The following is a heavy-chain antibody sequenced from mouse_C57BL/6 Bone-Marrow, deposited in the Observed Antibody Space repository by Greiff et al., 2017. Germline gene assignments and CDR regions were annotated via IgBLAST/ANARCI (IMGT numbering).Heavy chain of an antibody. J-gene: IGHJ4*01. D-gene: IGHD2-10*02. CDR2: IFPGSGST. V-gene: IGHV1-56*01. Sequence: LEWIGVIFPGSGSTYYNEKFKGKATLTVDTSSSTAYMQLSSLTAEDSAVYFCARGKGYGNYYAMDYWGQGTSVTVSS. CDR3: ARGKGYGNYYAMDY.